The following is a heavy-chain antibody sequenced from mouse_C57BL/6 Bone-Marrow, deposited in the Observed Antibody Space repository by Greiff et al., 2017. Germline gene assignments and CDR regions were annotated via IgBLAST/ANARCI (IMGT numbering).Heavy chain of an antibody. Sequence: VQLKQSGPELVKPGASVKIPCKASGYTFTDYNMDWVKQSHGKSLEWIGDINPNNGGTIYNQKFKGKATLTVDKSSSPAYMELRSLTSEDTAVYYCARGATGYAMDYWGQGTSVTVSS. D-gene: IGHD3-1*01. CDR2: INPNNGGT. CDR3: ARGATGYAMDY. CDR1: GYTFTDYN. V-gene: IGHV1-18*01. J-gene: IGHJ4*01.